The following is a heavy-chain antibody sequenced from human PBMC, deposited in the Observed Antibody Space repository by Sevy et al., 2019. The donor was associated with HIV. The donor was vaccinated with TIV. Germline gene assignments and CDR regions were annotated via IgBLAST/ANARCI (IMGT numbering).Heavy chain of an antibody. V-gene: IGHV1-8*01. CDR1: GYTFTSYD. Sequence: ASVKVSCKASGYTFTSYDINWVRQATGQGREGMGWMNPNRGNTGYAQKFQGRVTMTRNTSISTAYMELSSWRSEDTAVYYCARGRITMVRGVQNAFDTWGQGTMVTVSS. D-gene: IGHD3-10*01. CDR3: ARGRITMVRGVQNAFDT. J-gene: IGHJ3*02. CDR2: MNPNRGNT.